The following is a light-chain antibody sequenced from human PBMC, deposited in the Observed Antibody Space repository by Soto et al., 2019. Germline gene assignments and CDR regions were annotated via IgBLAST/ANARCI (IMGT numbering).Light chain of an antibody. J-gene: IGKJ2*01. V-gene: IGKV3-15*01. CDR1: QSVSIN. CDR2: AAS. CDR3: QQYHIWYT. Sequence: EIVMTRSPATLSVSPGERVILSCRASQSVSINLAWFQQKPGQAPRLLIYAASTRATGIPARFSGSGSGTEFTLTISSLQSEDFAVYYCQQYHIWYTFGQGTELEIK.